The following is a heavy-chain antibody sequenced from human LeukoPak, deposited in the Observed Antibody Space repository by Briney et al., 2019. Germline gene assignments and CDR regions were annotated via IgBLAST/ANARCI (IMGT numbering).Heavy chain of an antibody. D-gene: IGHD3-10*02. CDR2: INTDGRVT. V-gene: IGHV3-74*01. CDR3: IRETHVGLHLEY. J-gene: IGHJ4*02. Sequence: GGSLRLSCTASGFTFTTYWMHWVRQAPGKGLVWVARINTDGRVTTYAESVKGRFTFSRDNAENTLYLEMNNLRPEDTAVYYCIRETHVGLHLEYWGQGTLATVTS. CDR1: GFTFTTYW.